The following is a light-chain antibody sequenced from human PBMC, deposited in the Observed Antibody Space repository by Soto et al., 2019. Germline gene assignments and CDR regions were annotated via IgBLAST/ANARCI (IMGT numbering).Light chain of an antibody. Sequence: QSALTQPRSVSGSPGQSVTISCTGTSSDVGAYNFVSWYQHNPGKAPKLMIFDVSAQPSGVPDRFSGSKSANTASLTISGLQTEDEADYYCCSYAGTYIPLFGGGTKLTVL. CDR2: DVS. CDR3: CSYAGTYIPL. V-gene: IGLV2-11*01. J-gene: IGLJ2*01. CDR1: SSDVGAYNF.